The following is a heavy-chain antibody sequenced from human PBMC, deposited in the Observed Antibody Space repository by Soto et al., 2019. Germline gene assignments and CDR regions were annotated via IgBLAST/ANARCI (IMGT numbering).Heavy chain of an antibody. Sequence: SETLSLTCTVSGGSISSGGYYWSWIRQHPGKGLEWIGYIYYSGSTYYNPSLKSRVTISVDTSKNQFSLKLISVTAADTAVYYCARDLGYCSSTRCSDSYNWFDHAGQGSLVTVYS. D-gene: IGHD2-2*01. CDR1: GGSISSGGYY. V-gene: IGHV4-31*03. CDR3: ARDLGYCSSTRCSDSYNWFDH. CDR2: IYYSGST. J-gene: IGHJ5*02.